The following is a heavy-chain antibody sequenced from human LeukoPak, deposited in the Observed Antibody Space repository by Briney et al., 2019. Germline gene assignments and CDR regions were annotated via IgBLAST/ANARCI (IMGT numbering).Heavy chain of an antibody. CDR3: AKDPWGQLGVHYYFDY. CDR1: GFTFDDYA. J-gene: IGHJ4*02. Sequence: GRSLRLSCAASGFTFDDYAMHWVRQAPGKGLAWVSGISWNSGSIGYADSVKGRFTISRDNAKNSLYLQMNSLRAEDTALYYCAKDPWGQLGVHYYFDYWGQGTLVTVSS. D-gene: IGHD6-6*01. V-gene: IGHV3-9*01. CDR2: ISWNSGSI.